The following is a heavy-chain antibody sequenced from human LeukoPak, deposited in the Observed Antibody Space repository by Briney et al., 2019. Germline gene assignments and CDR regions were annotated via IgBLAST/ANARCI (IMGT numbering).Heavy chain of an antibody. CDR1: GYTFTVYY. Sequence: ASVKVSCKASGYTFTVYYMHWVRQAPGQGLEWMGWINPNSGGTNYAQKFQGRVTMTRDTSISTAYMELSRLRSDDTAVYYCARGSITIFGVVTAKYGMDVWGQGTTVTVSS. V-gene: IGHV1-2*02. CDR3: ARGSITIFGVVTAKYGMDV. J-gene: IGHJ6*02. CDR2: INPNSGGT. D-gene: IGHD3-3*01.